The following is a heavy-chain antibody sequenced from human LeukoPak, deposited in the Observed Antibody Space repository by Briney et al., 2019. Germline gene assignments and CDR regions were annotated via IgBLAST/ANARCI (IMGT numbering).Heavy chain of an antibody. J-gene: IGHJ4*02. CDR1: GFTFSSYS. CDR3: AKDPAAGSLWFDY. D-gene: IGHD6-13*01. Sequence: TGGSLRLSCAASGFTFSSYSMNWVRQAPGKGLEWVSSISSSSSYIYYADSVKGRFTISRDNAKNSLYLQMNSLRAEDTAVYYCAKDPAAGSLWFDYWGQGTLVTVSS. CDR2: ISSSSSYI. V-gene: IGHV3-21*01.